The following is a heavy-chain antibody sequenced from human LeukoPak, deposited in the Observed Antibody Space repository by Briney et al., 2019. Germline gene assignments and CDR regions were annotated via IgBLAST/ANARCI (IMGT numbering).Heavy chain of an antibody. CDR1: GGTFSSYA. J-gene: IGHJ6*03. CDR3: ARDREGYCSSTSCYSYYYYYMDV. CDR2: ISAYNGNT. D-gene: IGHD2-2*01. V-gene: IGHV1-18*01. Sequence: GASVKVSCKASGGTFSSYAISWVRQAPGQGLEWMGWISAYNGNTNYAQKLQGRVTMTTDTSTSTAYMELRSLRSDDTAVYYCARDREGYCSSTSCYSYYYYYMDVWGKGTTVTISS.